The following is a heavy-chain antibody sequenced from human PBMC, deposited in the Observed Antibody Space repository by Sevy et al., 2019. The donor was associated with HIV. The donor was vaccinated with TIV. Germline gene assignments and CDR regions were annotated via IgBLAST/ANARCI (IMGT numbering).Heavy chain of an antibody. V-gene: IGHV3-30*03. D-gene: IGHD1-26*01. J-gene: IGHJ4*01. CDR2: ISYDGNKK. CDR1: GFSFSSHG. CDR3: ARDGGYSIKWYPLY. Sequence: GESLKISCAASGFSFSSHGMHWVRQAPGKGLEWQSVISYDGNKKYYADSVKGRFTISRDNSKNMLSLQINSLKPEDTAVYYCARDGGYSIKWYPLYWGHGTLVTVSS.